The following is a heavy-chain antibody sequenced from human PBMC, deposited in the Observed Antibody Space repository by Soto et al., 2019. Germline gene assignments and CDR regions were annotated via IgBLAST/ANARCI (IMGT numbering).Heavy chain of an antibody. D-gene: IGHD3-3*01. J-gene: IGHJ5*02. CDR3: ATRITVFGLLIPPFDP. CDR1: GGSISSGGYS. CDR2: IYHSGST. Sequence: SETLSLTCAVSGGSISSGGYSWSWIRQPPGKGLEWIGYIYHSGSTYYNPSLKSRVTISVDRSKNQFSLKLSSVTAADTAVYYCATRITVFGLLIPPFDPWGQGTQVTVSS. V-gene: IGHV4-30-2*01.